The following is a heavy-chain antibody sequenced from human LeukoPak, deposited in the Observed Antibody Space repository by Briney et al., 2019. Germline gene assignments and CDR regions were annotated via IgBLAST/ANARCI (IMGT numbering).Heavy chain of an antibody. CDR3: AKVWRDGYYFDY. V-gene: IGHV3-43*02. Sequence: SGGSLRLSCAASGFTFDDSVMHWARQAPGKGLEWVSLISDDGRSTYYADFVKGRFTISRDNSKNSLYLQMNSLRTEDTALYYCAKVWRDGYYFDYWGQGTLVTVSS. CDR1: GFTFDDSV. D-gene: IGHD5-24*01. J-gene: IGHJ4*02. CDR2: ISDDGRST.